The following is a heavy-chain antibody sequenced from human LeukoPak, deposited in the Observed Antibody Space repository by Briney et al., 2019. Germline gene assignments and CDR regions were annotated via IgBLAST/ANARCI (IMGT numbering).Heavy chain of an antibody. CDR1: GGSISNYY. CDR3: ARGGLGGITAYSNYLFDY. CDR2: IYYSGST. V-gene: IGHV4-59*08. D-gene: IGHD4-11*01. J-gene: IGHJ4*02. Sequence: PSETPSLTCTVSGGSISNYYWSWIRRPPGEGLEWIGYIYYSGSTNYNPSLKSRVTISIDTSKNQFSLNLTSVTAADTAVYYCARGGLGGITAYSNYLFDYWGQGTLVTVSS.